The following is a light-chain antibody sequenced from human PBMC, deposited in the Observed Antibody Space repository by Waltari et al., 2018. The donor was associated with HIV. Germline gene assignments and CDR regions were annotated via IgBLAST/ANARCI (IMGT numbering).Light chain of an antibody. J-gene: IGLJ2*01. V-gene: IGLV3-21*04. CDR1: DIGTRS. CDR2: YDG. Sequence: SYVLTQTPSVSVAPGKTATLTCEGSDIGTRSVHWYRQKPGQAPVLVIYYDGERPSGIAERFSGSSSGNTATLTISRVGVGDEADYYWQVWDANTDVVFGTGTKLTVL. CDR3: QVWDANTDVV.